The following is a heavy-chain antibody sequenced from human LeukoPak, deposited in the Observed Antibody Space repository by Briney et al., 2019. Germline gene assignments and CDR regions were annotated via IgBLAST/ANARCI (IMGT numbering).Heavy chain of an antibody. CDR1: GFTFSDYY. V-gene: IGHV3-69-1*01. D-gene: IGHD3-10*01. CDR2: ISSDSSLI. J-gene: IGHJ4*02. CDR3: ARDRSRVSDY. Sequence: PGGSLRLSCAASGFTFSDYYMNWVRQAPGKWLEWVSAISSDSSLIYYADSLKGRFTISRDNAKNSLYLQMNSLRVEDTAVYYCARDRSRVSDYWGQGTLVTVSS.